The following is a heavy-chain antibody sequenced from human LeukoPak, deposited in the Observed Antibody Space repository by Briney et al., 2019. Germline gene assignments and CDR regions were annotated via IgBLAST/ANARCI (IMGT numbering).Heavy chain of an antibody. J-gene: IGHJ4*02. CDR2: ISGSGDST. Sequence: PGGSLRFSCAASGFTFSSYAMSWLRQAPGKGLECVSGISGSGDSTYYADSVKGRFTISRDNSKNTLYLQMNSLRAEDTALYYCAKDLQAGIIANRRFDWWGQGTVVSVSS. CDR1: GFTFSSYA. D-gene: IGHD6-19*01. V-gene: IGHV3-23*01. CDR3: AKDLQAGIIANRRFDW.